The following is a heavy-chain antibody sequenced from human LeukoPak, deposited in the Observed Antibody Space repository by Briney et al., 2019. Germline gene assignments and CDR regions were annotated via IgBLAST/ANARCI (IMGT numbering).Heavy chain of an antibody. D-gene: IGHD6-19*01. Sequence: PGGSLRLSCAASGFTFSNYAMSWVRQAPGKGLEWVSAIGGGGGSTYYADSVKGRFTISRDNSKNTLYLQMNSLRAEDTAVYYCAKSARSSGWSLGHWGQGTLVTVSS. CDR1: GFTFSNYA. CDR3: AKSARSSGWSLGH. CDR2: IGGGGGST. J-gene: IGHJ4*02. V-gene: IGHV3-23*01.